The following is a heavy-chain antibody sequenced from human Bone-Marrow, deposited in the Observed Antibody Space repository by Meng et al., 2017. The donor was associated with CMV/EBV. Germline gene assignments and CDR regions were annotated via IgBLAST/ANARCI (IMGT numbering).Heavy chain of an antibody. CDR3: AKGGNYGAFDI. CDR2: ISGSGGNT. D-gene: IGHD3-16*01. Sequence: GESLKISCAASGFTFSSYAMSWVRQAPGKGLEWVSTISGSGGNTYYPDSVKGRFTISRDNSRNTLYLQMNSLRAEDTAVYYCAKGGNYGAFDIWGQGTMVTVSS. J-gene: IGHJ3*02. CDR1: GFTFSSYA. V-gene: IGHV3-23*01.